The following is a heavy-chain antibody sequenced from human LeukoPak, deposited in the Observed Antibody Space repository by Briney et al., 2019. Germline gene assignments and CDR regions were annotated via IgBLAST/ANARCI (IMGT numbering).Heavy chain of an antibody. J-gene: IGHJ6*02. CDR3: ARVASTSPYFYGMDV. CDR1: AFSVSSND. V-gene: IGHV3-53*01. Sequence: GGSLRLSCVASAFSVSSNDMCWVRQAPGKGLEWVSVIYTGGTTYYADSVKGRFTISRDKSKNTVYLQMNSLSAEDTAIYYCARVASTSPYFYGMDVWGQGTTVTVSS. CDR2: IYTGGTT.